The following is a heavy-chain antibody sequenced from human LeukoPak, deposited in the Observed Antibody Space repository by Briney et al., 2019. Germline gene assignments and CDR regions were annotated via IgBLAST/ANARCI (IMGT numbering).Heavy chain of an antibody. CDR3: ARERIDSGWPPGQDY. CDR2: IYYSGST. Sequence: SETLSLTCTVSGGSISSSSYYWGWIRQPPGKGLEWIGSIYYSGSTYYHPSLKSRVTISVDTSKNQFSLKLSSVTAADTAVYYCARERIDSGWPPGQDYWGQGTLVTVSS. CDR1: GGSISSSSYY. D-gene: IGHD6-19*01. V-gene: IGHV4-39*07. J-gene: IGHJ4*02.